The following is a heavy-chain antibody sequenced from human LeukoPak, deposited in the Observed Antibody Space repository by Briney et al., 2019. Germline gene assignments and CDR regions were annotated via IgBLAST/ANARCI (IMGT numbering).Heavy chain of an antibody. CDR1: GFTFSSYE. D-gene: IGHD3-10*02. CDR3: AELGLTMIGGV. J-gene: IGHJ6*04. CDR2: ISSSGSTI. V-gene: IGHV3-48*03. Sequence: GGSLRLSCAASGFTFSSYEMNWVRQAPGKGLEWVSYISSSGSTIYYADSVKGRFTISRDNAKNSLYLQMNSLRAEDTAVYYCAELGLTMIGGVWGKGTTVTISS.